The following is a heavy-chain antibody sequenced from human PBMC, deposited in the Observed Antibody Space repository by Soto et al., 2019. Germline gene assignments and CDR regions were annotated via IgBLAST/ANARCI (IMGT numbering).Heavy chain of an antibody. Sequence: PSETLSLTCTVSGGSISSGGYYWSWIRQHPGKGLEWIGYIYYSGSTYYNPSLKSRVTISVDTSKNQFSLKLSSVTAADTAVYYCARTYDFWSGSLEGWFDPWGQGTLVTVS. J-gene: IGHJ5*02. CDR1: GGSISSGGYY. D-gene: IGHD3-3*01. CDR2: IYYSGST. V-gene: IGHV4-31*03. CDR3: ARTYDFWSGSLEGWFDP.